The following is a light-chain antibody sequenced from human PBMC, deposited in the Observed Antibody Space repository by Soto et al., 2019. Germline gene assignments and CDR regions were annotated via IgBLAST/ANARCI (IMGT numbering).Light chain of an antibody. CDR2: EDT. Sequence: SYELTQPPSMSVSAGQRARITCSGDALPKKYAYWYQQKSGQAPVLVLYEDTKRPSGIPERFSGSSSGIMATLTISEAQVEDEAEYYCFSTDSSGYEMVFGGGTKLTVL. V-gene: IGLV3-10*01. CDR1: ALPKKY. J-gene: IGLJ3*02. CDR3: FSTDSSGYEMV.